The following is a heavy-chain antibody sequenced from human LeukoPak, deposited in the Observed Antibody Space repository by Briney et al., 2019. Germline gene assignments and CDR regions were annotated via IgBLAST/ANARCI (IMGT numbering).Heavy chain of an antibody. D-gene: IGHD2-2*02. CDR1: GFTFSSYA. Sequence: GGSLRLSCATSGFTFSSYAFHWVRQAPGKGLEWVATMSFDVNNKYYADSVRGRFTISRDNSKNTLYLQMNSLRAEDTAVYTCARGYCTSSSCYNDYWGQGTLVTVSS. CDR2: MSFDVNNK. J-gene: IGHJ4*02. V-gene: IGHV3-30*04. CDR3: ARGYCTSSSCYNDY.